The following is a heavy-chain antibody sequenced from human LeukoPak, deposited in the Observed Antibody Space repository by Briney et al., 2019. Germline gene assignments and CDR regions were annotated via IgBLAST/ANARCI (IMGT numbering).Heavy chain of an antibody. Sequence: SETLSLTCTVSGGSISSGSYSWRWVRQPPGKGLEWIGSIYYSGSTYYKSSLKSRVTISVDTSKNQFSLMLSSVTAADTAVYYCARHHTEALVVGATRLAFDYWGQGTLVTVSS. J-gene: IGHJ4*02. D-gene: IGHD1-26*01. CDR3: ARHHTEALVVGATRLAFDY. V-gene: IGHV4-39*01. CDR1: GGSISSGSYS. CDR2: IYYSGST.